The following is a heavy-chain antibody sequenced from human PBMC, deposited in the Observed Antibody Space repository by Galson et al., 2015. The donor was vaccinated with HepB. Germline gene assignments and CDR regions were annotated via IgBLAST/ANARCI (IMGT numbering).Heavy chain of an antibody. D-gene: IGHD6-13*01. CDR1: GYTFTSYG. V-gene: IGHV1-18*04. Sequence: SCKASGYTFTSYGISWVRQAPGQGLEWMGWISAYNGNTNYAQKLQGRVTMTTDTSTSTAYMELRSLRSDDTAVYYCARSAAAAGGYYYGMDVWGQGTTVTVSS. J-gene: IGHJ6*02. CDR2: ISAYNGNT. CDR3: ARSAAAAGGYYYGMDV.